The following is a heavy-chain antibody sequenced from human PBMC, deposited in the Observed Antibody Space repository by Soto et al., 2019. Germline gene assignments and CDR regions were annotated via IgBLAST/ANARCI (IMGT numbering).Heavy chain of an antibody. V-gene: IGHV3-23*01. J-gene: IGHJ4*02. CDR2: ISGSGGST. CDR1: GFTFSSYA. D-gene: IGHD6-19*01. CDR3: ANTRGKQWSVAY. Sequence: GGSLRLSCAASGFTFSSYAMSWVRQAPGKGLEWVSAISGSGGSTYYADSVKGRFTISRDNSKNTLYLQMNSLRAEDTAVYYCANTRGKQWSVAYWGQGTLVTVSS.